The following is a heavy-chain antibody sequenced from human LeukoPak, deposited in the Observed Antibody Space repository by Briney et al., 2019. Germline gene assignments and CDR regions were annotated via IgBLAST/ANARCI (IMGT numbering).Heavy chain of an antibody. CDR2: IVVGSGNT. CDR1: GFTFTSSA. J-gene: IGHJ6*02. CDR3: AAILLVAVAGNYYYYGMDV. Sequence: ASVKVSCKASGFTFTSSAMQWVRQARGQRLEWIGWIVVGSGNTNYAQKFQERVTITRDMSTSTAYMELSSLRSEDTAVYYCAAILLVAVAGNYYYYGMDVWGQGTTVTVSS. D-gene: IGHD6-19*01. V-gene: IGHV1-58*02.